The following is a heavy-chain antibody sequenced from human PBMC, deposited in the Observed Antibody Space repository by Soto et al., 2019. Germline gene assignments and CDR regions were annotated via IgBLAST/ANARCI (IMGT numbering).Heavy chain of an antibody. D-gene: IGHD2-8*01. Sequence: GASVKVSCNASGGTFSSYAISRVRQAPGQGLEWMGGIIPIFGTANYAQKFQGRVTITADESTSTAYMELSSLRSEDTAVYYCASAYCTNGVCYTYYYYYGMDVWGQGTTVTVS. CDR1: GGTFSSYA. CDR2: IIPIFGTA. CDR3: ASAYCTNGVCYTYYYYYGMDV. V-gene: IGHV1-69*13. J-gene: IGHJ6*02.